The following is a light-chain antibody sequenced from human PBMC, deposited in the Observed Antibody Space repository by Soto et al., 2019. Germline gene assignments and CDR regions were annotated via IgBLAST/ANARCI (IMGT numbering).Light chain of an antibody. V-gene: IGKV3-15*01. Sequence: EIVLTQSPDTLSLSSGERATLSCRASQSIGNNYLAWYQQKPGQAPRLLIYDASTRATGIPARFSGSGSGTEFTLTISRLQSEDFAVYYCQHYNDWPSFGLGTKVDIK. CDR3: QHYNDWPS. J-gene: IGKJ1*01. CDR2: DAS. CDR1: QSIGNN.